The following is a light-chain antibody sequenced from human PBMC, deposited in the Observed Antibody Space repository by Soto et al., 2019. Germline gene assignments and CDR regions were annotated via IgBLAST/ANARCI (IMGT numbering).Light chain of an antibody. V-gene: IGLV1-47*01. CDR2: RDG. J-gene: IGLJ3*02. CDR3: AVWDASLTGWV. CDR1: SSNIGSHY. Sequence: QSALTQPPSASGTPGQSLTISCAGSSSNIGSHYVYWYQHLPGTAPKLLIFRDGQRPSGVPDRFFGSKSGTSASLSISVLRSEDEAHYYCAVWDASLTGWVFGGGTKLTVL.